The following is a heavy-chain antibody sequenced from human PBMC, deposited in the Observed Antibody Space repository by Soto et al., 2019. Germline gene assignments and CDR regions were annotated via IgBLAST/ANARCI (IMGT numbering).Heavy chain of an antibody. J-gene: IGHJ6*03. CDR2: IYYSGST. D-gene: IGHD3-10*01. Sequence: SETLSLTCTVSGGSISSSSYYWGWIRQPPGKGLEWIGSIYYSGSTYYNPSLKSRVTISVDTSKNQFSLKLSSVTAADTAVYYCARQRLYYYGSGSALPIPYYYYMDVWGKGTTVTVSS. CDR1: GGSISSSSYY. CDR3: ARQRLYYYGSGSALPIPYYYYMDV. V-gene: IGHV4-39*01.